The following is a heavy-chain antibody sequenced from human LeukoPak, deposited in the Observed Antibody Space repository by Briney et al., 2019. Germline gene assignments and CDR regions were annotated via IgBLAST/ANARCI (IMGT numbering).Heavy chain of an antibody. CDR1: GFTFSSYG. V-gene: IGHV3-30*18. CDR2: ISYDGSNK. Sequence: GRSLRLSCAASGFTFSSYGMHWVRQAPGKGLEWVAVISYDGSNKYYADSVKGRFTISRDNSKNTLYLQMNSLRAEDTAVYYCAKVSSPKYCSGGSCYLTTDYYYGMDVWGQGTTVTVSS. D-gene: IGHD2-15*01. J-gene: IGHJ6*02. CDR3: AKVSSPKYCSGGSCYLTTDYYYGMDV.